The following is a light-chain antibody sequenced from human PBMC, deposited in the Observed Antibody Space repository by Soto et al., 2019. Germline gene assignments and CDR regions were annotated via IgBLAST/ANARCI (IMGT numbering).Light chain of an antibody. CDR1: QSVTSN. Sequence: EIVMTQSPATLSVSPGERATLSCRASQSVTSNLAWYQQKPGQAPRLLIYGASTRATGIPARFSXSGSGTEFTLTISSLQSEDFAVYYCQLYDNWPPTFTFGPGTKVDIK. V-gene: IGKV3-15*01. CDR2: GAS. CDR3: QLYDNWPPTFT. J-gene: IGKJ3*01.